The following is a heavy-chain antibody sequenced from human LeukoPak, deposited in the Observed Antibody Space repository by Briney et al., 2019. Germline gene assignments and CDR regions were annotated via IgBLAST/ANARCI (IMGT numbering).Heavy chain of an antibody. J-gene: IGHJ4*02. V-gene: IGHV1-18*01. CDR1: GYTFTSYG. CDR3: ARVSSSKRVRGVIAFDY. CDR2: ISAYNGNT. Sequence: GASVTVSCKASGYTFTSYGISWVRQAPGQGLEWMGWISAYNGNTNYAQKLQGRVTMTTDTSTSTAYMELRSLRSDDTAVYYCARVSSSKRVRGVIAFDYWGQGTLVTVSS. D-gene: IGHD3-10*01.